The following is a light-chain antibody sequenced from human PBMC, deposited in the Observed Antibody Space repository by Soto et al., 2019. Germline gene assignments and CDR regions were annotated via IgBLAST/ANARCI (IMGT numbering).Light chain of an antibody. CDR1: QSVTSS. V-gene: IGKV3-11*01. Sequence: EIVLTQSLATLSLSPGDRATLSCRASQSVTSSLAWFQQKPGQAPRLLIYDVSRRATAIPARFSGSGSGTDFPLTISSLEPEDFAVYYCQQRTPWPTFGGGTKVETK. CDR3: QQRTPWPT. CDR2: DVS. J-gene: IGKJ4*01.